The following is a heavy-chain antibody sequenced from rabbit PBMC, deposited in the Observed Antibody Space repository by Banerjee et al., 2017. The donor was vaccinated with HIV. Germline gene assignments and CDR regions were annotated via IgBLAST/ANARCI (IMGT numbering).Heavy chain of an antibody. V-gene: IGHV1S7*01. D-gene: IGHD8-1*01. CDR1: GFDFSSYY. CDR2: IYAGKGST. J-gene: IGHJ4*01. Sequence: QLKETGGGLVQPGGSLTLSCKASGFDFSSYYMSWVRQAPGKGLEWIGIIYAGKGSTDYASWVNGRFTISSDNAQNTVDLQMNSLTAVDRATYFCAREGAGSSDYTYNLWGPGTLVTVS. CDR3: AREGAGSSDYTYNL.